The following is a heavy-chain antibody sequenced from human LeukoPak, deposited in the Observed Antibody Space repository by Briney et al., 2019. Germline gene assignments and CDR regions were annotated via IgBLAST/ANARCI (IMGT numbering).Heavy chain of an antibody. D-gene: IGHD6-19*01. CDR3: ARDMAGGHPAAFDI. V-gene: IGHV4-30-2*01. CDR1: GGSISSGGYY. J-gene: IGHJ3*02. Sequence: SETLSLTCTVSGGSISSGGYYWSWIRQPPGKGLEWIGYIYHSGSTYYNPSLKSRVTISVDRSKNQFSLKLSSVTAADTAVYYCARDMAGGHPAAFDIWGQGTMVTVSS. CDR2: IYHSGST.